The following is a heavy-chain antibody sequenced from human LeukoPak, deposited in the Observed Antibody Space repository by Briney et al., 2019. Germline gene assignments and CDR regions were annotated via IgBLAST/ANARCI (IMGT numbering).Heavy chain of an antibody. Sequence: SETLSLTCAVYGGSFSGYYWSWIRQPPGKGLEWIGEINHSGSTNYNPSLKSRVTISVDTSKNQFSLKLSSVTAAAPAVYHCAIGRRGGYYYYYYYMYVWGKGTTVTVSS. CDR1: GGSFSGYY. D-gene: IGHD2-15*01. CDR3: AIGRRGGYYYYYYYMYV. J-gene: IGHJ6*03. V-gene: IGHV4-34*01. CDR2: INHSGST.